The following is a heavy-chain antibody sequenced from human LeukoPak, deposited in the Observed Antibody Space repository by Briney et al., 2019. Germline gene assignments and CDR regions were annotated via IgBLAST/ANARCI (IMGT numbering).Heavy chain of an antibody. V-gene: IGHV3-72*01. CDR1: GFTLTSFA. CDR3: ARLPYSSGSVDY. J-gene: IGHJ4*02. D-gene: IGHD3-10*01. Sequence: PGGPLRLTCEASGFTLTSFAMNWVRQAPGQGLEWNGCSTNKANNYLTEYAASVKGRFTISRDESKNSLCLQMNSLKTEDTAVYYCARLPYSSGSVDYWGQGTLVTVS. CDR2: STNKANNYLT.